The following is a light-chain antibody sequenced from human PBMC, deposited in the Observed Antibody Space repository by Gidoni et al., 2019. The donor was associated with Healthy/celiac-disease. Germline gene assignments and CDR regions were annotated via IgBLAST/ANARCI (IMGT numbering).Light chain of an antibody. J-gene: IGKJ2*01. CDR2: AAS. CDR3: QQSYSTQYT. Sequence: DIQMIPSPSSLSASVGDRVTITCRASQSISSYLNWYQQKPGKAPKLLIYAASSLQSGVPSRFSGSGSGTDFTLTISSLQPEDFATYYCQQSYSTQYTFGQGTKLEIK. CDR1: QSISSY. V-gene: IGKV1-39*01.